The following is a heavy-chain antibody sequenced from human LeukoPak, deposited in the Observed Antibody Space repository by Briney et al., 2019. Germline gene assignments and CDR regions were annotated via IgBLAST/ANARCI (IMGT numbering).Heavy chain of an antibody. CDR3: ARDIGAARSDY. Sequence: SETLSLTCTVSGGSISGYYWSWIRQPPGKGQEWIGYIYYSGSAKYNPSLKSRVTISVDTSKNQFSLKLTSVTAADTAAYYCARDIGAARSDYWGQGTLVTVSS. V-gene: IGHV4-59*01. J-gene: IGHJ4*02. CDR1: GGSISGYY. D-gene: IGHD6-6*01. CDR2: IYYSGSA.